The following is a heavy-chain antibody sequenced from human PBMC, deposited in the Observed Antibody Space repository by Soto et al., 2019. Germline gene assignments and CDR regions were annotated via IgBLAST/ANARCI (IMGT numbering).Heavy chain of an antibody. CDR2: ISGSGGST. CDR3: ANPVLAYCGGDCYGYNWFDP. CDR1: GFTFSSYA. V-gene: IGHV3-23*01. J-gene: IGHJ5*02. D-gene: IGHD2-21*01. Sequence: GGSLRLSCAASGFTFSSYAMSWVRQAPGKGLEWVSAISGSGGSTYYADSVKGRFTISRDNSKNTLYLQMNSLRAEDTAVYYCANPVLAYCGGDCYGYNWFDPWGQGTLVTVSS.